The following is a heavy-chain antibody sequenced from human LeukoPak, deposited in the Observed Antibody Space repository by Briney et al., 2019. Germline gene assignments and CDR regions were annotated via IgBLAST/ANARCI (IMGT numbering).Heavy chain of an antibody. V-gene: IGHV3-21*01. Sequence: GGSLRLSCAASGFTFSSYAMSWVRQAPGKGLEWVSSISSSSSYIYYADSVKGRFTISRDNAKNSLYLQMNSLRAEDTAVYYCARDGVVVAATPKDYYYGMDVWGQGTTVTVSS. J-gene: IGHJ6*02. D-gene: IGHD2-15*01. CDR2: ISSSSSYI. CDR1: GFTFSSYA. CDR3: ARDGVVVAATPKDYYYGMDV.